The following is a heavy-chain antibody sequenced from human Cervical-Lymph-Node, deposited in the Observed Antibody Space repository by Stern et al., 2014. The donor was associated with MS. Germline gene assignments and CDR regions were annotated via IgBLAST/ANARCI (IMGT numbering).Heavy chain of an antibody. Sequence: VQLVESGGGLVQPGRSLRLSCAASGFTFDDSAMHWVRQAPGKGLEWVSAISWNSGTIGYAGSVKGRFTISRDNVEDSLFLQLNSLTTEDTALYYCVRSYCGAGSCYSGGMDVWGQGTTVTVSS. CDR1: GFTFDDSA. CDR2: ISWNSGTI. CDR3: VRSYCGAGSCYSGGMDV. V-gene: IGHV3-9*01. J-gene: IGHJ6*02. D-gene: IGHD2-15*01.